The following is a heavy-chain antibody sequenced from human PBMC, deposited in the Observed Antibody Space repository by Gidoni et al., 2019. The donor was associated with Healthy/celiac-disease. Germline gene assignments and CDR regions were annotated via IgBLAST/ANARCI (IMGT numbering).Heavy chain of an antibody. J-gene: IGHJ4*02. D-gene: IGHD2-21*02. Sequence: QVQLQESGPGLVKPSGPLSLTCAVSGGSISSSNWWSCVRQPPGKGLEWIGEIYHSGSTNYNPSLKSRVTISVVKSKNQFSLKLSSVTAADTAVYYCARLNTVVTYFDYWGQGTLVTVSS. CDR2: IYHSGST. CDR1: GGSISSSNW. CDR3: ARLNTVVTYFDY. V-gene: IGHV4-4*02.